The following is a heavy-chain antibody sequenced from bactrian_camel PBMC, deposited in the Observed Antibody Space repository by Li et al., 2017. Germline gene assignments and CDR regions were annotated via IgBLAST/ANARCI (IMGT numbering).Heavy chain of an antibody. CDR3: AARHLWTGCGTSFSANMFSR. J-gene: IGHJ4*01. Sequence: VQLVESGGGLVQPGGSLTLSCAASGFVFSDYFMSWVRQAPGKGFEWVSTIGLDGDVTEYAHSVKGRFTISRDNAKNTLFLEMNSLEPEDAAMYYCAARHLWTGCGTSFSANMFSRWGQRTQVTVS. CDR2: IGLDGDVT. CDR1: GFVFSDYF. D-gene: IGHD3*01. V-gene: IGHV3S40*01.